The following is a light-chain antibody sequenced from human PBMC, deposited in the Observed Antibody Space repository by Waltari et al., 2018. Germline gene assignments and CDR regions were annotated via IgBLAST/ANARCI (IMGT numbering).Light chain of an antibody. CDR2: RNN. J-gene: IGLJ2*01. V-gene: IGLV1-47*01. CDR3: AAWDDSLSGPGV. CDR1: SSHIGSNY. Sequence: QSVLTQPPSASGTPGQRVTISCSGSSSHIGSNYVYWYPQLPGTAPKLLIYRNNQRPSGVPDRFSGSKSGTSASLAISGLRSEDEADYYCAAWDDSLSGPGVFGGGTKLTVL.